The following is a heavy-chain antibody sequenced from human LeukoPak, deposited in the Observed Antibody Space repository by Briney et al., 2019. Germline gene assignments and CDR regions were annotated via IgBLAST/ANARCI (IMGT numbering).Heavy chain of an antibody. V-gene: IGHV4-59*01. D-gene: IGHD3-16*01. J-gene: IGHJ5*02. CDR2: IYYSGST. CDR3: ARHYGP. CDR1: SGSINNYY. Sequence: NPSETLSLTCTVSSGSINNYYWSWIRQPPGKGLEWIGYIYYSGSTNYNPSLKSRVTISVDASKNQFSLKLSSVTAADTAVYYCARHYGPWGQGTLVTVSS.